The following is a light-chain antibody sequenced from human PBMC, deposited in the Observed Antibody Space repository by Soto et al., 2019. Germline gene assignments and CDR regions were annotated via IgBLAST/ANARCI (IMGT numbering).Light chain of an antibody. CDR2: GAS. J-gene: IGKJ1*01. CDR1: QSVSSNY. CDR3: QQYDTSPRT. Sequence: EIVLTQSPGTLFLSPGERATLSCRASQSVSSNYLAWYQQKRDQAPRLLIYGASSRATGIPTRFSGSGSGTDFTLTISRLEPEDFAVYYCQQYDTSPRTFGQGTKVEI. V-gene: IGKV3-20*01.